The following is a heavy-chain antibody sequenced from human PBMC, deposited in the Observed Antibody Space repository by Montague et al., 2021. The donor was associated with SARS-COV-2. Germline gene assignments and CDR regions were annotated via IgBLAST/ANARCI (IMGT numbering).Heavy chain of an antibody. D-gene: IGHD3-22*01. CDR2: YYYSASS. V-gene: IGHV4-31*03. CDR1: GGSISSCDYY. J-gene: IGHJ5*02. Sequence: TLSLTCTVSGGSISSCDYYWSWIRQHPGQGLVWIVYYYYSASSYSTPSLQISVTISVYTSKNPFSLKLSSVTAADTAVYYCARATRSIVVGNWCDPWGQGTLVTVSS. CDR3: ARATRSIVVGNWCDP.